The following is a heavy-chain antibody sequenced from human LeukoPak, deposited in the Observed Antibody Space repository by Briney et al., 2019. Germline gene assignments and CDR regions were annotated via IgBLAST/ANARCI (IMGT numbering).Heavy chain of an antibody. CDR1: GYTFTDYY. J-gene: IGHJ4*02. V-gene: IGHV1-2*06. D-gene: IGHD4-17*01. CDR2: MNPNSGGT. CDR3: ARALDYVFDY. Sequence: ASVKVSCKAFGYTFTDYYIHWVRQAPGQRLEWMGRMNPNSGGTNYAQKFQGRVTMTRDTSISTAYMEMSRLTSDDTAVFYCARALDYVFDYWGQGTLVTVFS.